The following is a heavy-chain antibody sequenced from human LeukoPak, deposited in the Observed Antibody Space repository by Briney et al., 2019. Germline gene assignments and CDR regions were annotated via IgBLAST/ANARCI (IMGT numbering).Heavy chain of an antibody. CDR2: IYSGGTT. J-gene: IGHJ5*02. D-gene: IGHD3-22*01. CDR1: GFTVSSNY. CDR3: AKRTSGGYDSSGYAANWFDP. Sequence: PGGSLRLSCAASGFTVSSNYMSWVRQAPGKGLEWVAVIYSGGTTYYADSVKGRFTISRDNSKNTLYLQMNSLRAEDTAVYYCAKRTSGGYDSSGYAANWFDPWGQGTLVTVSS. V-gene: IGHV3-53*01.